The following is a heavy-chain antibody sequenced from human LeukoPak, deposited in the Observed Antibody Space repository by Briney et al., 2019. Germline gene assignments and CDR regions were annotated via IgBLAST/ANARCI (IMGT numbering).Heavy chain of an antibody. CDR2: ISSRSDFI. V-gene: IGHV3-21*06. J-gene: IGHJ4*02. Sequence: GGSLRLSCEASGSSFSTSSMNWVRQAPGKGLEWVACISSRSDFIFYADSLKGRFTISRDNVKNSVFLQMNRLRAEDTAVYYCARDLTGSGYCDFWGQGTLVTVSS. D-gene: IGHD3-10*01. CDR3: ARDLTGSGYCDF. CDR1: GSSFSTSS.